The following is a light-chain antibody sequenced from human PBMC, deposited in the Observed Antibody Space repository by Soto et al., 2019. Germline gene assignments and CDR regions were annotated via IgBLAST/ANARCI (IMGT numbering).Light chain of an antibody. J-gene: IGLJ1*01. Sequence: QSVLTHPPSASGSPGQSVTISCTGTISDVGGYDYVSWYQQHPGKAPKLMIYEVTKRPSGVPDRFSGSKSGNTASLTVSGLQAEDDADYYCASYGGNNNFVFGSGTKVTVL. V-gene: IGLV2-8*01. CDR3: ASYGGNNNFV. CDR2: EVT. CDR1: ISDVGGYDY.